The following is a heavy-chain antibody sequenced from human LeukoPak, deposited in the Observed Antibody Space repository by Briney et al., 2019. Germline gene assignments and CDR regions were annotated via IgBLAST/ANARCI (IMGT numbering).Heavy chain of an antibody. CDR3: ARDLRVVITGSFDS. Sequence: GVSLRLSCAASGFTFSSYSMNWVRQAPGKGLEWVSGINWNGDSTDYADSVKGRFTISRDNAKNSLYLQMNSLRAEDTALYYCARDLRVVITGSFDSWGQGTLVTVSS. CDR1: GFTFSSYS. J-gene: IGHJ4*02. V-gene: IGHV3-20*04. CDR2: INWNGDST. D-gene: IGHD3-22*01.